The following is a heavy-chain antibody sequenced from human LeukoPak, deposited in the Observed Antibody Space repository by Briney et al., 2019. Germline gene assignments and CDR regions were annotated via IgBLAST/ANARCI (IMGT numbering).Heavy chain of an antibody. CDR1: GGSISGFY. J-gene: IGHJ6*02. V-gene: IGHV4-34*01. D-gene: IGHD6-19*01. CDR3: ARGTDSSGWYTCGMDV. Sequence: SETLSLTCTVSGGSISGFYWSWIRQPPGKGLEWIGEINHSGSTNYNPSLKSRVTISVDTSKNQFSLKLSSVTAADTAVYYCARGTDSSGWYTCGMDVWGQGTTVTVSS. CDR2: INHSGST.